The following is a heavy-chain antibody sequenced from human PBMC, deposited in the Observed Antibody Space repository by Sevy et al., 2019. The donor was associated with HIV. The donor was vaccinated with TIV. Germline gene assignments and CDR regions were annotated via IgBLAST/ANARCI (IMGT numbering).Heavy chain of an antibody. CDR2: IWYDGSNK. CDR3: ARDPSGSYYNSYYFDY. CDR1: RFSFSSYG. Sequence: GGSLRLSCAASRFSFSSYGMHWVRQAPGKGLEWVAVIWYDGSNKYYADSVKGRFTVSRDNSKNTLYLQMNSLRAEDTPVYYCARDPSGSYYNSYYFDYWGQGTLVTVSS. V-gene: IGHV3-33*01. J-gene: IGHJ4*02. D-gene: IGHD3-10*01.